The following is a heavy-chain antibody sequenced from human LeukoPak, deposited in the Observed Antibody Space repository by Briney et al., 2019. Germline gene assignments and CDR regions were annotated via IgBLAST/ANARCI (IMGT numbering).Heavy chain of an antibody. J-gene: IGHJ6*02. Sequence: GASVKVSCKASGGTFSSYAISWVRQAPGQGLEWMGGIIPIFGTANYAQKFQGRVTITADESTSTAYMELSSLRSEYTAVYYCASPKRGYSSSSAYYGMDVWGQGTTVTVSS. V-gene: IGHV1-69*13. CDR1: GGTFSSYA. CDR2: IIPIFGTA. CDR3: ASPKRGYSSSSAYYGMDV. D-gene: IGHD6-6*01.